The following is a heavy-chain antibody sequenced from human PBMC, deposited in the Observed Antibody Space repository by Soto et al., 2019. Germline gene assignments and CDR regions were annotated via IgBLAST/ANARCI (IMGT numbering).Heavy chain of an antibody. D-gene: IGHD2-15*01. CDR1: GFDFSNSW. CDR2: INSDGSGT. CDR3: AKDTAYAMDV. J-gene: IGHJ6*02. V-gene: IGHV3-74*01. Sequence: EVQLVESGGGLVQPGGSLRLSCEASGFDFSNSWIHWVRQGPGKGLVWVSHINSDGSGTTYADSVKGRFTISRDNAKNTVYLQMNSLSGEDTAVYYCAKDTAYAMDVWGQGTTVTGSS.